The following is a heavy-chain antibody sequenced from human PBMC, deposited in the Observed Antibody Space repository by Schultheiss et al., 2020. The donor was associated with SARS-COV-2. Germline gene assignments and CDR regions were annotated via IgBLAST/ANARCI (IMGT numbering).Heavy chain of an antibody. V-gene: IGHV3-23*01. CDR2: ISWDGGST. Sequence: GGSLRLSCSASGFTFSSYAMHWVRQAPGKGLEWVSGISWDGGSTYYADSVKGRFTISRDNSKNTLYLQMNSLRAEDTAVYYCARDQGSSFPPYYFDYWGQGTLVTGSS. D-gene: IGHD6-6*01. CDR1: GFTFSSYA. J-gene: IGHJ4*02. CDR3: ARDQGSSFPPYYFDY.